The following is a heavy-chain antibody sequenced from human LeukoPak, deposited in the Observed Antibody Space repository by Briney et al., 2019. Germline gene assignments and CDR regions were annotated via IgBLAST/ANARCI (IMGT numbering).Heavy chain of an antibody. CDR1: GYSFTSYW. CDR2: IYPGDSDT. V-gene: IGHV5-51*01. D-gene: IGHD6-19*01. CDR3: ARLVYSSGLGDY. J-gene: IGHJ4*02. Sequence: GESLKISCKGSGYSFTSYWIGWVRQMPGKGLEVMGIIYPGDSDTRYSPAFQGQVTISVDQSISTAYLQWSSLKASDSAMYFCARLVYSSGLGDYWGQGTLVTVSS.